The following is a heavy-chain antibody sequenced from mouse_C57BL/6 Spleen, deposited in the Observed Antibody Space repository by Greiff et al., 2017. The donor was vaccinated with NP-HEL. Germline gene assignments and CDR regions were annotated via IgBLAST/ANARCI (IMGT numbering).Heavy chain of an antibody. J-gene: IGHJ2*01. V-gene: IGHV1-55*01. CDR1: GYTFTSYW. CDR3: ARDISNYVDYFDY. Sequence: VQLQQPGAELVKPGASVKMSCKASGYTFTSYWITWVKQRPGQGLEWIGDIYPGSGSTNYNEKFKSKATLTVDTSSSTAYMQLSSLTSEDSAVYYCARDISNYVDYFDYWGQGTTLTVSS. D-gene: IGHD2-5*01. CDR2: IYPGSGST.